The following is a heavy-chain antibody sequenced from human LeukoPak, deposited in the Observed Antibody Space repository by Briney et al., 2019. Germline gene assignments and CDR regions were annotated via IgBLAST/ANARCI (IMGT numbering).Heavy chain of an antibody. D-gene: IGHD2-15*01. CDR1: GGTFSSYA. J-gene: IGHJ4*02. CDR3: ARGGDIVVVVAATYFDY. Sequence: ASVKVSCKASGGTFSSYAISWVRQAPGQGLEWMGRIIPILGIANYAQKFQGRVTITADKSTSTAYMELSSPRSEDTAVYYCARGGDIVVVVAATYFDYWGQGTLVTVSS. V-gene: IGHV1-69*04. CDR2: IIPILGIA.